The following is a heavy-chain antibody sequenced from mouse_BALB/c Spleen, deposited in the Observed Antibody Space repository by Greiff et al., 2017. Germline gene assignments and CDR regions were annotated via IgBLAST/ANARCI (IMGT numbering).Heavy chain of an antibody. J-gene: IGHJ2*01. V-gene: IGHV1S127*01. Sequence: QVQLKQPGAELVKPGASVKMSCKASGYTFTSYWMHWVKQRPGQGLEWIGVIDPSDSYTSYNQKFKGKATLTVDTSSSTAYMQLSSLTSEDSAVYYCTSYYGSSSFDYWGQGTTLTVSS. CDR1: GYTFTSYW. CDR3: TSYYGSSSFDY. D-gene: IGHD1-1*01. CDR2: IDPSDSYT.